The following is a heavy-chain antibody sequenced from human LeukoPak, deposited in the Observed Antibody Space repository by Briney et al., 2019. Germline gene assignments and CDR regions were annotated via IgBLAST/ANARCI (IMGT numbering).Heavy chain of an antibody. CDR1: GGSFSGYY. CDR3: ARDPRGMIVVVNDAFDI. Sequence: SETLSLTCAVYGGSFSGYYWSWIRQPPGKGLEWIGEINHSGSTNYNPSLKSRVTISVDTSKNQFSLKLSSVTAADTAVYYCARDPRGMIVVVNDAFDIWGQGTMVTVSS. J-gene: IGHJ3*02. D-gene: IGHD3-22*01. V-gene: IGHV4-34*01. CDR2: INHSGST.